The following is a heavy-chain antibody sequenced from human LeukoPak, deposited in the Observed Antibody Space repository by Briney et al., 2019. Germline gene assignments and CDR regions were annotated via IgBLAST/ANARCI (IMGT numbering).Heavy chain of an antibody. CDR2: IWYDGSNK. CDR3: ARDLGYYDFWSGYYDY. D-gene: IGHD3-3*01. CDR1: GFTFSSYG. J-gene: IGHJ4*02. Sequence: GGSLRLSCAASGFTFSSYGMHWVRQAPGKGLEWVAVIWYDGSNKYYADSVKGRFTISRDNSKNTLYLQMNSLRAEDTAVYYCARDLGYYDFWSGYYDYWGQGTLVTVFS. V-gene: IGHV3-33*01.